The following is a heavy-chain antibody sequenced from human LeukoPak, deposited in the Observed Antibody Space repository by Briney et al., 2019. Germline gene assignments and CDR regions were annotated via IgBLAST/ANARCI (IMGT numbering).Heavy chain of an antibody. CDR2: ISSSSSTI. CDR1: GFTFSSYS. J-gene: IGHJ4*02. D-gene: IGHD4-17*01. CDR3: ARDRIGTVTTYDY. V-gene: IGHV3-48*02. Sequence: GGSLTLSCAASGFTFSSYSMNWVRQAPGKGLEWVSYISSSSSTIYYADSVKGRFTISRDNAKNSLYLQKNSLRDEDTAVYYCARDRIGTVTTYDYWGQGTLVTVSS.